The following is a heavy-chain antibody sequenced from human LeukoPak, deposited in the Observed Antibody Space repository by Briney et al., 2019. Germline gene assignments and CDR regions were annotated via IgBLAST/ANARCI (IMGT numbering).Heavy chain of an antibody. V-gene: IGHV4-61*01. CDR1: GGSVSSGSYY. CDR2: IYYSGNT. CDR3: ARGPRGYCTGGSCYHY. J-gene: IGHJ4*02. Sequence: SGTLSLTCTVSGGSVSSGSYYWSWIRQPPGKGLEWIGYIYYSGNTNYSPSLKSRFTISVDTSKNQFSLRLSSVTAADTAVYYCARGPRGYCTGGSCYHYWGQGTLVTVSS. D-gene: IGHD2-15*01.